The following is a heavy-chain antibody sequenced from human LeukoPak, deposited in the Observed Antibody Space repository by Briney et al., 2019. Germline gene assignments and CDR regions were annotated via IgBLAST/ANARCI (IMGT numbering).Heavy chain of an antibody. Sequence: GGSLRLSCAASGFTLSNHAMIWVRQAPGKGLEWVSSISSSSSYMHSADSVKGRFTISRDNAKNSLYLQMNSLRAEDTAVYYCARGDLESTVTTFGYWGQGTLVTVSS. CDR3: ARGDLESTVTTFGY. CDR2: ISSSSSYM. D-gene: IGHD4-17*01. CDR1: GFTLSNHA. V-gene: IGHV3-21*01. J-gene: IGHJ4*02.